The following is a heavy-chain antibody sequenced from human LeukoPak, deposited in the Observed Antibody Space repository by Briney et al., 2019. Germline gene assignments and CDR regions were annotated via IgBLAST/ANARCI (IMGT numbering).Heavy chain of an antibody. CDR1: GGSISSYY. D-gene: IGHD6-13*01. CDR3: ARSAAAANWFDP. CDR2: IYYSGST. V-gene: IGHV4-59*01. Sequence: KASETLSLTCTVSGGSISSYYWSWIRQPPGKGLEWIGYIYYSGSTNYNPSLKSRVTISVDTSKNQFSLKLSSVTAADTAVYYCARSAAAANWFDPWGQGTLVTVSS. J-gene: IGHJ5*02.